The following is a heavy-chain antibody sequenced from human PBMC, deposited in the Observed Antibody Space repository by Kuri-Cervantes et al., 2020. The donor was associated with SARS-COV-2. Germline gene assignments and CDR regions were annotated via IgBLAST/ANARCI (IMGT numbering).Heavy chain of an antibody. CDR1: GYTFTSYA. D-gene: IGHD1-26*01. J-gene: IGHJ4*02. Sequence: ASVKVSCKASGYTFTSYAMHWVRQAPGQRLEWMGWINAGNGNTKYSQKFQGRVTITRDTSASTAYMELRSLRSDDTAVYYCARVVGATKTPFDYWGQGTLVTVSS. V-gene: IGHV1-3*01. CDR2: INAGNGNT. CDR3: ARVVGATKTPFDY.